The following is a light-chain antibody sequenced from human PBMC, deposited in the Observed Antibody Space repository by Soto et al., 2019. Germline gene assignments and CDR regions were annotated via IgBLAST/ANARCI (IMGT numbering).Light chain of an antibody. CDR2: DVS. CDR3: CSYSGSDSLL. V-gene: IGLV2-11*01. J-gene: IGLJ3*02. Sequence: QSALTQPASVSGSPGQSITISCTGTSSDVGGYNYVSWYQQHPGKAPKLMIYDVSERPSEVPVRFSGSKSGNTASLTISGLQAEDEAEYFCCSYSGSDSLLFGGGTKLTVL. CDR1: SSDVGGYNY.